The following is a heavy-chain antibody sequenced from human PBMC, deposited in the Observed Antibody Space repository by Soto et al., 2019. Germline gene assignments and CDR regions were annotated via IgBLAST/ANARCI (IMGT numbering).Heavy chain of an antibody. J-gene: IGHJ4*02. CDR3: ARRVINWNVGDYFDY. CDR2: IYPGDSDT. V-gene: IGHV5-51*01. Sequence: EVQLVQSGAEVKKPGESLKISCKGSGYSFTSYWIGWVRQMPGKGLEWMGIIYPGDSDTRYSPSFQGQVTISADKSISTAYLQWSSLKASDTAMYYCARRVINWNVGDYFDYWGQGTLVTVSS. CDR1: GYSFTSYW. D-gene: IGHD1-1*01.